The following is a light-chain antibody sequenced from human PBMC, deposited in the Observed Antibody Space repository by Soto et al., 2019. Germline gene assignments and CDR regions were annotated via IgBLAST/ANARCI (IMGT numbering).Light chain of an antibody. J-gene: IGLJ1*01. V-gene: IGLV1-44*01. CDR2: NND. CDR1: TSNIGSNT. CDR3: AAWDDSLNGYV. Sequence: QSVLTQPPSASGTPGQRATISCSGSTSNIGSNTVKWYQQLPGTAPKLLIYNNDQRPSGVPDRLSGSKSGTSASLAISGLQSEDEADYYCAAWDDSLNGYVFGSGTKVTVL.